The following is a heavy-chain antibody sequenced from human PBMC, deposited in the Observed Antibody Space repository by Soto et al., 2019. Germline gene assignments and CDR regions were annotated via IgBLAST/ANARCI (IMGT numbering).Heavy chain of an antibody. CDR3: ARDRGGLGY. V-gene: IGHV3-7*01. Sequence: EVQWVDSGGGLVQPGGSLRLSCAASGFPCSSYCMSWVRQAPGKGLEWVANINQDGSERYYVDAVKGRFTISRDNSKNLLYLQGNSLTAEDAAVYFYARDRGGLGYWGQGTLVTVSS. CDR1: GFPCSSYC. J-gene: IGHJ4*02. D-gene: IGHD3-16*01. CDR2: INQDGSER.